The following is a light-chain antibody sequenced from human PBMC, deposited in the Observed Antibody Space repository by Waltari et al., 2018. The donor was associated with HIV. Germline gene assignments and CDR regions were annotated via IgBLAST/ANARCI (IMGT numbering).Light chain of an antibody. CDR3: CAYAGSTTYVI. V-gene: IGLV2-23*02. CDR2: EVS. J-gene: IGLJ2*01. Sequence: QSALTQPASVSGSPGQSITISCTGTSSHVGGYKLVSWYQQHPGKAPKLMMYEVSKRPSGVSKRCSCTKSGNTASLTIYGLQADDEADYYCCAYAGSTTYVIFGGGTKLTVL. CDR1: SSHVGGYKL.